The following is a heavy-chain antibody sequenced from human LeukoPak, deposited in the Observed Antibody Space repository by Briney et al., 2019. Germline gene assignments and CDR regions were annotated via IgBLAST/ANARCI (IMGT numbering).Heavy chain of an antibody. V-gene: IGHV3-30-3*01. J-gene: IGHJ1*01. CDR1: GFTFSSYA. Sequence: GGSLRLSCAASGFTFSSYAMHWVRQAPGKGLEWVAVISYDGSNKYYADSVKGRFTISRDNSKNTLYLQMNGLRAEDTAVYYCALGYCSSTSCYGEYFQHWGQGTPVTVSS. CDR3: ALGYCSSTSCYGEYFQH. D-gene: IGHD2-2*01. CDR2: ISYDGSNK.